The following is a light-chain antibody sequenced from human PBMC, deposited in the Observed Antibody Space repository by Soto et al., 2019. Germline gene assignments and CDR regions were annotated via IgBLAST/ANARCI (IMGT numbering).Light chain of an antibody. J-gene: IGKJ4*01. CDR1: QSVSSY. CDR2: DAS. CDR3: HQRGNWPLT. Sequence: EKVLTQSPATLSLSPGERATLSCRASQSVSSYLAWYQQKPGQAPRLLIYDASNRATGIPARFSGSGSGTDFTLTISSLEPEDSAVYFCHQRGNWPLTFGGGTKVDI. V-gene: IGKV3-11*01.